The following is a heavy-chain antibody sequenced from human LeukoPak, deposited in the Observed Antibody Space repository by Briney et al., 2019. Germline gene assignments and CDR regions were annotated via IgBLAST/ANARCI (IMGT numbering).Heavy chain of an antibody. CDR3: ARSLRVRGIPDYMDV. CDR1: GLTVSSNY. J-gene: IGHJ6*03. Sequence: GGSLRLSCAASGLTVSSNYMTWVRQAPGKGLEWVSVIHKNAITYYADTVRGRFTISRDNSMNILYLQMNSLRVEDTAVYYCARSLRVRGIPDYMDVWGKGTTVTISS. V-gene: IGHV3-53*01. D-gene: IGHD3-10*01. CDR2: IHKNAIT.